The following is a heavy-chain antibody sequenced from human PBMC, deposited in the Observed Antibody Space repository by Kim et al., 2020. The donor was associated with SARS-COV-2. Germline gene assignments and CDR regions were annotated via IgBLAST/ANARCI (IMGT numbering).Heavy chain of an antibody. CDR2: IYTSGRT. CDR1: GGSISSYY. J-gene: IGHJ5*02. Sequence: SETLSLTCTVSGGSISSYYWSWIRQPAGKGLEWIGRIYTSGRTNYNPSLKSRVTMSVDTSKNKFSLKLSSVTAADTAVYYCARDSDYYDFWSGYQYNWFDPWGQGTPVTVSS. V-gene: IGHV4-4*07. CDR3: ARDSDYYDFWSGYQYNWFDP. D-gene: IGHD3-3*01.